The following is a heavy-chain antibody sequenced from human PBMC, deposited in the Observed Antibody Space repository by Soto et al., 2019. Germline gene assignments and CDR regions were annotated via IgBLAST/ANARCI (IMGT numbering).Heavy chain of an antibody. CDR1: GGTFSSYT. J-gene: IGHJ4*02. V-gene: IGHV1-69*02. CDR3: AVSIAARPDRVFFIDY. Sequence: GASVKVSCKASGGTFSSYTISWVRQAPGQGLEWMGRIIPILGIANYAQKFQGRVTITADKSTSTAYMELSSLRSEGTAVYYCAVSIAARPDRVFFIDYWGQGTLVTVPQ. CDR2: IIPILGIA. D-gene: IGHD6-6*01.